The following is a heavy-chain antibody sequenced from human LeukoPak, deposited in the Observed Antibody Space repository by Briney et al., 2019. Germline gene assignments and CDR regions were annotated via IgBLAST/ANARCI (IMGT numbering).Heavy chain of an antibody. CDR2: ISSSSSTI. D-gene: IGHD4-17*01. Sequence: GGSLRLSCAASGFTFSSYSMNWVRQAPGKGLEWVSYISSSSSTIYYADSVKGRFTISRDNAKNSLYLQMNSLRAEDTAVYYCARDWGVSTDWYFDLWGRGTLVTVSS. CDR3: ARDWGVSTDWYFDL. J-gene: IGHJ2*01. CDR1: GFTFSSYS. V-gene: IGHV3-48*04.